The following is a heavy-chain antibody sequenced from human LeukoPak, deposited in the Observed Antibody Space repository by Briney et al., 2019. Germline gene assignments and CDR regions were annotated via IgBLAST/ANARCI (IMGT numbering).Heavy chain of an antibody. V-gene: IGHV1-69*13. CDR2: IIPIFDTA. Sequence: GASVKVSCKASGGTVSNYAISWVRQAPGQGLGWMGTIIPIFDTANYAQKFQGRVTITADESTSTAYMELSSLRSEDTAVYYCARQTSGGYTVFFGKPRGHWFDPWGQGTLVTVSS. CDR1: GGTVSNYA. D-gene: IGHD3-3*01. J-gene: IGHJ5*02. CDR3: ARQTSGGYTVFFGKPRGHWFDP.